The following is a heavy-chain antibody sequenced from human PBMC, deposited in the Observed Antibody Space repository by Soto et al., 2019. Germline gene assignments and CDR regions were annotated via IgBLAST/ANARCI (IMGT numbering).Heavy chain of an antibody. CDR1: GFTVSSNY. D-gene: IGHD3-16*01. V-gene: IGHV3-53*04. CDR2: IYSGGST. J-gene: IGHJ6*03. CDR3: ARDRSKVITFGGVQSYYYYYMDV. Sequence: GGSLRLSCAASGFTVSSNYMSWVRQAPGKGLEWVSVIYSGGSTYYADSVKGRFTISRHNSKNTLYLQMNSLRAEDTAVYYCARDRSKVITFGGVQSYYYYYMDVWGKGTTVTVSS.